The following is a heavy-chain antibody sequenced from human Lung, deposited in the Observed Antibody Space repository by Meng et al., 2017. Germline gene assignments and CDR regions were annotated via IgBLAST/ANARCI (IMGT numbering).Heavy chain of an antibody. D-gene: IGHD4-11*01. Sequence: QGPLPPWGSGLLNPSETLSLTCVVSGGSSSDYYWSWIRQPPGKGREGIGEINHSGGTNYNPSLESRATISVDTSQNNLSLKLSSVTAADSAVYYCARGPTTMAHDFDYWGQGTLVTVSS. J-gene: IGHJ4*02. CDR3: ARGPTTMAHDFDY. CDR2: INHSGGT. CDR1: GGSSSDYY. V-gene: IGHV4-34*01.